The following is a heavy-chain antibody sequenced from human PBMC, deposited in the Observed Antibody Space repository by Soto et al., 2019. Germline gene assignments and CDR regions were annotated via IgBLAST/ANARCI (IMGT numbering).Heavy chain of an antibody. J-gene: IGHJ4*02. D-gene: IGHD5-12*01. CDR3: AIDVSGYSGYDYLVLPEFDY. V-gene: IGHV3-48*02. CDR1: GFTFSSYS. Sequence: PGGSLRLSYAASGFTFSSYSMNWVRQDPGKGLEWVSYISSSSSTIYYADSVKGRFTISRDNAKNSLYLQMNSLRDEDTAVYYCAIDVSGYSGYDYLVLPEFDYWGQGTLVTVSS. CDR2: ISSSSSTI.